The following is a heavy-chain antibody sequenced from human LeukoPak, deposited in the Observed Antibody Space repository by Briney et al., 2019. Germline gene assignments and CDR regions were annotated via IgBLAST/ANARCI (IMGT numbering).Heavy chain of an antibody. D-gene: IGHD3-3*01. V-gene: IGHV3-21*04. J-gene: IGHJ5*02. CDR2: ISSSSSYI. Sequence: GGSLRLSCAASGFTFSNAWMSWVRQAPGKGLEWVSSISSSSSYIYYADSVKGRFTISRDNSKNTLYLQMNRLRAEDTAVYYCAKLSPTTLYDSRGWFDPWGQGTLVTVSS. CDR1: GFTFSNAW. CDR3: AKLSPTTLYDSRGWFDP.